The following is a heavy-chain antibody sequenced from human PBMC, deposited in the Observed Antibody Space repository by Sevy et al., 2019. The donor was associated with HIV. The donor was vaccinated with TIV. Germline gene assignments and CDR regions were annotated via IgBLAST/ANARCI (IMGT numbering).Heavy chain of an antibody. CDR1: GFTVSSSY. V-gene: IGHV3-53*01. J-gene: IGHJ5*02. D-gene: IGHD3-3*01. Sequence: GGSLRVSCAASGFTVSSSYMTWVRQPPGKGLEWVSVIYSGGSTYYADSVKGRFTISRDNSKNTLYLQMNNLRADDTAVYSCARGRGVFGAVAINWFDPRGQGALVTVSS. CDR3: ARGRGVFGAVAINWFDP. CDR2: IYSGGST.